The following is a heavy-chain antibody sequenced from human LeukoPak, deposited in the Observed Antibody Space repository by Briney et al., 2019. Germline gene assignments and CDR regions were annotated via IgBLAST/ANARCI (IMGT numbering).Heavy chain of an antibody. V-gene: IGHV1-8*01. CDR3: ASDGYSSASYGMDV. J-gene: IGHJ6*02. D-gene: IGHD6-19*01. CDR1: GYTFTSYD. CDR2: MNPNSGNT. Sequence: ASVKVSCTASGYTFTSYDINWVRQATGQGLEWMGWMNPNSGNTDYAQKFQGRVTMTRNTSISTAYMELSSPRSEDTAVYYCASDGYSSASYGMDVWGQGTTVTVSS.